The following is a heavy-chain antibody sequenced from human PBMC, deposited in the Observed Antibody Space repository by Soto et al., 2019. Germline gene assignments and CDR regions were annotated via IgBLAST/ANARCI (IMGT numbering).Heavy chain of an antibody. J-gene: IGHJ4*02. Sequence: PGGSLRLSCAASGFTFSSYAMSWVRQAPGMGLEWVSTISGSGNTYYADSVKGRFTISRDNSKNTLYLQMNSLRADDSAVYYCAKGGRAAAGSRFDYWGQGTLVTVSS. D-gene: IGHD6-13*01. CDR2: ISGSGNT. CDR3: AKGGRAAAGSRFDY. V-gene: IGHV3-23*01. CDR1: GFTFSSYA.